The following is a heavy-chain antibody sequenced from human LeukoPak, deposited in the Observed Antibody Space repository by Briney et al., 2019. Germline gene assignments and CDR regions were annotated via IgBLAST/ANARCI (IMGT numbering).Heavy chain of an antibody. Sequence: ASVKVSCKASGYTFAAYYIHWVRQAPGQGLEWMGRVNPNGGGTNYAQKFKDRVTMTRDTSISTAYMELSSLQSDDTAVYYCAREGVGGAYGMDVWGQGTTVTVSS. D-gene: IGHD2-21*01. CDR1: GYTFAAYY. CDR2: VNPNGGGT. V-gene: IGHV1-2*06. CDR3: AREGVGGAYGMDV. J-gene: IGHJ6*02.